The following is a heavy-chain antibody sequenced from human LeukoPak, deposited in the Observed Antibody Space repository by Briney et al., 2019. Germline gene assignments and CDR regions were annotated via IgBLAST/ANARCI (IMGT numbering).Heavy chain of an antibody. D-gene: IGHD3-10*01. CDR1: GFTFSGAD. J-gene: IGHJ4*02. CDR3: IHYGSGSYSTDY. V-gene: IGHV3-73*01. CDR2: IRSKGNKYAT. Sequence: GGSLRLSCVTSGFTFSGADMHWVRQVSGKGLEWVGRIRSKGNKYATEYAASVKGRFTISRDDSKNTAYLQMNSLKTEDTAVYYCIHYGSGSYSTDYWGQGTQVTVSS.